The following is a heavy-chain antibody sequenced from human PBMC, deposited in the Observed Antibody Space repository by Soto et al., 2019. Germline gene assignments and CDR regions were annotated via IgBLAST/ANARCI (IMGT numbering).Heavy chain of an antibody. V-gene: IGHV1-69*02. J-gene: IGHJ4*02. CDR3: ARGAAVAGTTGDY. CDR2: IIAIHGIT. Sequence: SVKVSCKASGGTFSSYTISWVRQAPGQGLEWMGRIIAIHGITNYAQKFQGRVTMTTDTSTSTAYMELRSLRSDDTAVYYCARGAAVAGTTGDYWGQGTLVTVSS. D-gene: IGHD6-19*01. CDR1: GGTFSSYT.